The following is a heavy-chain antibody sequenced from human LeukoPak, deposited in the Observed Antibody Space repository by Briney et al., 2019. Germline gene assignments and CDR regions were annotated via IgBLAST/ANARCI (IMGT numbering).Heavy chain of an antibody. V-gene: IGHV3-53*01. Sequence: PGGSLRLSCAASGFTVSSNYMTWVRQAPGKGLEWVSVIYTGGSTYYADSVKGRLTISRDDSKNTLYLQMNSLRAEDTAVYYCARGLYGSGSYYFDYWGQGTLVTVSS. CDR1: GFTVSSNY. CDR2: IYTGGST. J-gene: IGHJ4*02. CDR3: ARGLYGSGSYYFDY. D-gene: IGHD3-10*01.